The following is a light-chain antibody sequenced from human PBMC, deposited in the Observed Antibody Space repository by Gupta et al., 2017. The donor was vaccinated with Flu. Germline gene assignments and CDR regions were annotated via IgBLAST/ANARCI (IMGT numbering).Light chain of an antibody. Sequence: EIVLTQSPATLSLSPGERATPSCRASQSVSDYLVWYQQKPGQAPRLLILDASNRATGIPARFSGSGSGTDFTLTISRLESEDFAVYYCQQRNHWPPTCGQGTRLEIK. V-gene: IGKV3-11*01. CDR3: QQRNHWPPT. CDR1: QSVSDY. J-gene: IGKJ5*01. CDR2: DAS.